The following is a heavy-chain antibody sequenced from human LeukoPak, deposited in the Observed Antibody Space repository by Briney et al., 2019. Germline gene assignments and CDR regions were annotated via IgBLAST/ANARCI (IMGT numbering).Heavy chain of an antibody. CDR1: GYIFTSYW. Sequence: PGESLKISCKGSGYIFTSYWISWVRQMPGKGLEWMGRIDPSDSYTNYSPSFQGHVTISADKSISTAYLQWSSLRAEDTAVYYCARGLFASGSYYNFFDYWAQGTLVTVSS. D-gene: IGHD3-10*01. CDR2: IDPSDSYT. J-gene: IGHJ4*02. CDR3: ARGLFASGSYYNFFDY. V-gene: IGHV5-10-1*01.